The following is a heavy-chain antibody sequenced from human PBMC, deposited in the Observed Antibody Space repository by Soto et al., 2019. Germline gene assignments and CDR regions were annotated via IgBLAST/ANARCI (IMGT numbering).Heavy chain of an antibody. D-gene: IGHD3-10*01. CDR1: GFTFSSYA. CDR3: AKDQGITMVRGTFDY. V-gene: IGHV3-23*01. J-gene: IGHJ4*02. CDR2: ISGSGGST. Sequence: PGGSLRLSCAAPGFTFSSYAMSWVRQAPGKGLEWVSAISGSGGSTYYADSVKGRFTISRDNSKNTLYLQMNSLRAEDTAVYYCAKDQGITMVRGTFDYWGQGTLVTVSS.